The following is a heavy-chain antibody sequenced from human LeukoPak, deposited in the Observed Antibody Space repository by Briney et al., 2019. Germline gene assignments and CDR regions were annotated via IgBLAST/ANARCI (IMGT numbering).Heavy chain of an antibody. D-gene: IGHD4-17*01. CDR3: ARPYGDAPFDAFDI. CDR2: IYYSGST. Sequence: SQTLSLTCTVSGGSISSGGYYWSWIRQHPGKGLEWIGYIYYSGSTYYNPSLKSRVTISVDTSKNQFPLKLSSVTAADTAVYYCARPYGDAPFDAFDIWGQGTMVTVSS. CDR1: GGSISSGGYY. V-gene: IGHV4-31*03. J-gene: IGHJ3*02.